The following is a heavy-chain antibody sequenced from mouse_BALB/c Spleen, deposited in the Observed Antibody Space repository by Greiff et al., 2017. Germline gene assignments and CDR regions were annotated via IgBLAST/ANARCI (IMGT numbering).Heavy chain of an antibody. J-gene: IGHJ2*01. Sequence: VQLQESGGGLVQPGGSRKLSCAASGFTFSSFGMHWVRQAPEKGLEWVAYISSGSSTIYYADTVKGRFTISRDNPKNTLFLQMTSLRSEDTAMYYCARHLSDGYYFDYWGQGTTLTVSS. CDR2: ISSGSSTI. V-gene: IGHV5-17*02. D-gene: IGHD2-3*01. CDR1: GFTFSSFG. CDR3: ARHLSDGYYFDY.